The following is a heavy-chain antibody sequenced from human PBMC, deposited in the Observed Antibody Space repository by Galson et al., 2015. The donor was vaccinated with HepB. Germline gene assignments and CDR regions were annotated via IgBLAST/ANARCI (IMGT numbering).Heavy chain of an antibody. CDR2: IIPIFGTA. V-gene: IGHV1-69*13. Sequence: SVKVSCKASGGTFSSYAISWVRQAPGQGLEWMGGIIPIFGTANYAQKFQGRVTITADESTSTAYMELSSLRSEDTAVYYCARASYCSSTSCPYYYYYYMDVWGKGTTVTVSS. CDR3: ARASYCSSTSCPYYYYYYMDV. CDR1: GGTFSSYA. D-gene: IGHD2-2*01. J-gene: IGHJ6*03.